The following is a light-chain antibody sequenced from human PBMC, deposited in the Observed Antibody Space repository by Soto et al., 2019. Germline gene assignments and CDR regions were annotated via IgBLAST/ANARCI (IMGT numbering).Light chain of an antibody. CDR1: QSLVYSDGNTY. Sequence: DVVMTQSPLSLPVTLGQPASISCRSSQSLVYSDGNTYLNWFQQRRGQSPRRLIYKVSNWDSGVPDRCSRSGLGTESTLKISRVEAEDVGVYYCMQGTHWPSTFSQGTEVEIK. CDR3: MQGTHWPST. J-gene: IGKJ1*01. CDR2: KVS. V-gene: IGKV2D-30*01.